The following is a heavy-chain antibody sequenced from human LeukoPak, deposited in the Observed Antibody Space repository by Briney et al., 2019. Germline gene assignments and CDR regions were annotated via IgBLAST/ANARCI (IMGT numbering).Heavy chain of an antibody. CDR3: AKDGHCPGALCPTQIAVAGYNDN. V-gene: IGHV3-23*01. D-gene: IGHD6-19*01. CDR2: INYNADNK. J-gene: IGHJ4*02. CDR1: GFTLSIYT. Sequence: GGSLRLSCAASGFTLSIYTMNWVRQAPGKGLEWVSIINYNADNKYYADSVQGRFTISRDNSKNTVYLQMNSLRAEDTAIYYCAKDGHCPGALCPTQIAVAGYNDNWGQGTLVTVSS.